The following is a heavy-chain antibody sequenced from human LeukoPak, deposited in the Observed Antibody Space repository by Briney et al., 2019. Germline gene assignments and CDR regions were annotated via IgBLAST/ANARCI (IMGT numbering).Heavy chain of an antibody. Sequence: GGSLRLSCAASGFTFSSYAMSWVRQAPGKGLEWVSAISGSGGSTYYGESVKGRFTISRDNSKNTVYLQMNALRAEDSAVYYCAGGTVWRLGSYGLDVWGQGTTVTVSS. CDR2: ISGSGGST. J-gene: IGHJ6*02. D-gene: IGHD3-16*01. CDR3: AGGTVWRLGSYGLDV. CDR1: GFTFSSYA. V-gene: IGHV3-23*01.